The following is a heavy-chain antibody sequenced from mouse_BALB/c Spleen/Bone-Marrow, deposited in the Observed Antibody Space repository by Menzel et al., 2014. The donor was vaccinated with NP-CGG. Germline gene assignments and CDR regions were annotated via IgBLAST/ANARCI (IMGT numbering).Heavy chain of an antibody. CDR1: GFAFTRYW. J-gene: IGHJ2*01. V-gene: IGHV4-1*02. CDR2: INPDSRTT. D-gene: IGHD1-1*01. Sequence: EVQLQQSGPDLVQPGASLKLSCAASGFAFTRYWMRWVRQTPGKGLEWIGEINPDSRTTNYTPTLKGKSIISGDNAKNTLYLRLNKVRSEDSAVYYCARPNYFDYLDDWGEGTTLTVSS. CDR3: ARPNYFDYLDD.